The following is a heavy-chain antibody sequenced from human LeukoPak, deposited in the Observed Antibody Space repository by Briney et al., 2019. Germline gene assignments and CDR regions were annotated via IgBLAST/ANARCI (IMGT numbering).Heavy chain of an antibody. Sequence: AGGSLRLSCAASGFTFSSYAMSWVRQAPGKGLEWVSAISGSGGSTYYADSVKGRFTISRDNSKNTLYLQMNSLRAEDTAVYYCAKDRGGYYDILTGYLDYWGQGTLVTVSS. J-gene: IGHJ4*02. D-gene: IGHD3-9*01. V-gene: IGHV3-23*01. CDR3: AKDRGGYYDILTGYLDY. CDR2: ISGSGGST. CDR1: GFTFSSYA.